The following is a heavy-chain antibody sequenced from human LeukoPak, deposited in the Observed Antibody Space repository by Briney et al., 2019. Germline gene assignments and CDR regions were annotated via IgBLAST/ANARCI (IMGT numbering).Heavy chain of an antibody. V-gene: IGHV4-59*08. CDR3: ARLPVVTAAGTGPFDY. CDR2: IYYSGSI. Sequence: SETLSLTCTVSGGSISSYYWSWIRQPPGKGLEWIGYIYYSGSINYNPSLKSRVTISVDTSKNQFSLKLSSVTAADTAVYYCARLPVVTAAGTGPFDYWGQGTLVTVSS. D-gene: IGHD6-13*01. J-gene: IGHJ4*02. CDR1: GGSISSYY.